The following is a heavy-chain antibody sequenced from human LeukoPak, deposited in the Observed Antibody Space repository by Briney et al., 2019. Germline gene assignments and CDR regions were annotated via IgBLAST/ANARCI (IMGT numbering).Heavy chain of an antibody. V-gene: IGHV4-59*12. D-gene: IGHD3-3*01. J-gene: IGHJ4*02. CDR2: IYYSGST. Sequence: SETLSLTCTVSGGSISSYYWSWIRQPPGKGLEWIGYIYYSGSTNYNPSLKSRVTISVDTSKNQFSLKLSSVTAADTAVYYCARSDFWSGYTSHWGQGTLVTVSS. CDR3: ARSDFWSGYTSH. CDR1: GGSISSYY.